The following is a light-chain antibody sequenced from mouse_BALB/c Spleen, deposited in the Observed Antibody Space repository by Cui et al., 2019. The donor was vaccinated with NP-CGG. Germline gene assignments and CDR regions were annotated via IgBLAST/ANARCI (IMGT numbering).Light chain of an antibody. V-gene: IGLV1*01. CDR1: TGAVTTSNY. Sequence: AVVTRESALTTSPGETVTLTCRSSTGAVTTSNYANWVQEKPDHLFTGLIGGTNNRVPGVPARFSGSLIGDKAALTITGAQTEDDAIYFCALWYSNHWVFGGGTKLTVL. CDR3: ALWYSNHWV. CDR2: GTN. J-gene: IGLJ1*01.